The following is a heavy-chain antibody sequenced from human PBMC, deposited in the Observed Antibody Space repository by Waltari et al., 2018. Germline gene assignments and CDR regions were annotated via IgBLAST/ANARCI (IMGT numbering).Heavy chain of an antibody. D-gene: IGHD1-7*01. V-gene: IGHV4-34*01. CDR3: ASGGGTLTGRNYYYYGMDV. CDR1: GGSFSGYY. Sequence: QVQLQQWGAGLLKPSETLSLTCAVYGGSFSGYYWSWIRQPQGKGLEWIGEINHSGSTNYNPSLKSRVTISVDTSKNQFSLKLSSVTAADTAVYYCASGGGTLTGRNYYYYGMDVWGQGTTVTVSS. CDR2: INHSGST. J-gene: IGHJ6*02.